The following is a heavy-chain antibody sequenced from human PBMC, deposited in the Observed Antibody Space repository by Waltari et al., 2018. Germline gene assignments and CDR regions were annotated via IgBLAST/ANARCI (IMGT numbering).Heavy chain of an antibody. Sequence: EVQLVETGGGLIQPGGSLRLPCAASVFTVSSNYLSGVRQAPGKGLEWVSRINTDGSSTSYADSVKGRFTISRDNAKNTLYLQMNSLRAEDTAVYYCARVLYGRIDYWGQGTLVTVSS. D-gene: IGHD3-10*01. J-gene: IGHJ4*02. CDR3: ARVLYGRIDY. V-gene: IGHV3-74*02. CDR2: INTDGSST. CDR1: VFTVSSNY.